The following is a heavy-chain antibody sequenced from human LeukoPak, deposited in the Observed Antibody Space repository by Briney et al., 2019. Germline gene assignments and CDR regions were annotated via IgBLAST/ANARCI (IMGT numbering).Heavy chain of an antibody. CDR2: ISSSSSYI. D-gene: IGHD6-13*01. J-gene: IGHJ4*02. CDR1: GFTVSSNY. Sequence: GGSLRLSCAASGFTVSSNYMSWVRQAPGKGLEWVSSISSSSSYIYYADSVKGRFTISRDNAKNSLYLQMNSLRAEDTAVYYCARAKIAAAAPTYYFDYWGQGTLVTVSS. V-gene: IGHV3-21*01. CDR3: ARAKIAAAAPTYYFDY.